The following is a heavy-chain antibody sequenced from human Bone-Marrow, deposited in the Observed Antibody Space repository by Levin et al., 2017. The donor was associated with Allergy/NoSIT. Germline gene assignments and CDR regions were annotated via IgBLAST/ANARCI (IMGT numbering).Heavy chain of an antibody. D-gene: IGHD5-12*01. CDR3: ARDYSGYDSPFDY. Sequence: GGSLRLSCAASGFTFSSYSMNWVRQAPGKGLEWVSSISSSSSYIYYADSVKGRFTISRDNAKNSLYLQMNSLRAEDTAVYYCARDYSGYDSPFDYWGQGTLVTVSS. V-gene: IGHV3-21*01. J-gene: IGHJ4*02. CDR1: GFTFSSYS. CDR2: ISSSSSYI.